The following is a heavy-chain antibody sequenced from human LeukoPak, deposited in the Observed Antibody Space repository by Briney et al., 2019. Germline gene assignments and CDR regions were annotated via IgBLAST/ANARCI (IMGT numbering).Heavy chain of an antibody. V-gene: IGHV3-48*04. CDR3: ARVRVITPTYGMDV. CDR1: GFTFSTYS. J-gene: IGHJ6*02. D-gene: IGHD4-23*01. CDR2: ITSSSSSI. Sequence: PGGSLRLSCAASGFTFSTYSMNWVRQAPGKGLEWISYITSSSSSISYADSVRGRFTISRDNAKNSLYLQMNSLRAEDTAVYYCARVRVITPTYGMDVWGQGTTVTVSS.